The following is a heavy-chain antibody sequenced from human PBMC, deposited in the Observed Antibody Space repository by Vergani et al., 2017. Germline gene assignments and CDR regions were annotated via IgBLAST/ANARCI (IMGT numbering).Heavy chain of an antibody. V-gene: IGHV3-72*01. CDR1: GFTFDDYA. J-gene: IGHJ4*02. D-gene: IGHD3-3*01. CDR3: ARVVSGSNDY. Sequence: EVQLVESGGGLVQPGRSLRLSCAASGFTFDDYAMHWVRQAPGKGLEWVGRTRNKANSYTTEYAASVKGRFTISRDDSKNSLYLQMNSLKTEDTAVYYCARVVSGSNDYWGQGTLVTVSS. CDR2: TRNKANSYTT.